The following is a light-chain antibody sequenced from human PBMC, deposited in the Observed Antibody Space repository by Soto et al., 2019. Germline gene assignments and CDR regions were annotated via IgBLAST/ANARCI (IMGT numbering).Light chain of an antibody. CDR3: ASYVTGNTYV. CDR2: EVS. V-gene: IGLV2-18*02. Sequence: QSVLTQPPSVSGSPGQSVTISCTGTNSDVGSYNRVSWYQQPPGKAPKLLIHEVSERPSGVSNRFSGSKSGNTASLTISGLQAEDEADYYCASYVTGNTYVFGSGTKVTVL. CDR1: NSDVGSYNR. J-gene: IGLJ1*01.